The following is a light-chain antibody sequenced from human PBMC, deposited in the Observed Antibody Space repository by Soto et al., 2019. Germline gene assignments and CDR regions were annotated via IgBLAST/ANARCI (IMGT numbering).Light chain of an antibody. Sequence: QSALTQSASVSGSPGQSITISCTGTSSDVGGYNYVSWYQQHPGKAPKLRIYDVSNRPSGVSNRFSGSKSGNTASLTISGLQAEDEADYYCSSYTSSSTYVIFGGGTKVTVL. V-gene: IGLV2-14*01. CDR2: DVS. CDR3: SSYTSSSTYVI. CDR1: SSDVGGYNY. J-gene: IGLJ2*01.